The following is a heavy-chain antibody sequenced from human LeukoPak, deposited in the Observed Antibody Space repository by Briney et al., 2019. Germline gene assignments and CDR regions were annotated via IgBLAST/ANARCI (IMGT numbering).Heavy chain of an antibody. CDR1: GGSINSYY. CDR3: ARAYDFWSGYYPRPQYYFDY. V-gene: IGHV4-59*08. Sequence: SETLSLTCTVSGGSINSYYWNWIRQPPGQGLEWIGQIYYSGSTNYNPSLESRVTISLDTSQNQFSLKLSSVTAADTAVYYCARAYDFWSGYYPRPQYYFDYWGQGTLVTVSS. D-gene: IGHD3-3*01. J-gene: IGHJ4*02. CDR2: IYYSGST.